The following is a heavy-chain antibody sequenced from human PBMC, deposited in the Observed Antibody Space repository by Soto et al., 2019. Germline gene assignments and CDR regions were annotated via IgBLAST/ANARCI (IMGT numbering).Heavy chain of an antibody. J-gene: IGHJ6*02. CDR1: GFTFSDYL. CDR2: IKQDGGEE. D-gene: IGHD6-13*01. CDR3: ARDRAAAGYYYYGMDV. V-gene: IGHV3-7*03. Sequence: GGSLRLFCAASGFTFSDYLMSWVRQSPGKGLEGVANIKQDGGEEDYVDSVKGRLTISRDNAKNSLYLQLNSLRAEDTAVYYCARDRAAAGYYYYGMDVWGQWTTVTVSS.